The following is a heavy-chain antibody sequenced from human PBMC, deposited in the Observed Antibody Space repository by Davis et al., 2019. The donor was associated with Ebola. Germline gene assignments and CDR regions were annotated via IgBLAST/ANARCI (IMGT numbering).Heavy chain of an antibody. Sequence: GGSLRLSCAASGFTFSNFGMHWVRQAPGKGLEWVAVISYDGSNKYYADSVKGRFTISRDTSKNTLYLQMNSLRAEDTAVYYCAKDLISSTNYYYGMDVWGQGTTVTVSS. CDR3: AKDLISSTNYYYGMDV. CDR2: ISYDGSNK. V-gene: IGHV3-30*18. CDR1: GFTFSNFG. D-gene: IGHD2-2*01. J-gene: IGHJ6*02.